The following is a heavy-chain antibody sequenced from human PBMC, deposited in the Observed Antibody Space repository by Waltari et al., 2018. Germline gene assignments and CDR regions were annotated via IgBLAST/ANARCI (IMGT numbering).Heavy chain of an antibody. CDR1: GGSITSNRHY. CDR2: ISYTGAT. Sequence: QLQLQESGPRLVKPSETLSPPCTVSGGSITSNRHYWGWIRQPPGQGLEWIGTISYTGATYSSPSLKSRVTISRDTSKNQLALTLGSVTAADTALYYCATYIGASLGTAAFDVWGQGTMVTVSS. CDR3: ATYIGASLGTAAFDV. V-gene: IGHV4-39*01. J-gene: IGHJ3*01. D-gene: IGHD5-12*01.